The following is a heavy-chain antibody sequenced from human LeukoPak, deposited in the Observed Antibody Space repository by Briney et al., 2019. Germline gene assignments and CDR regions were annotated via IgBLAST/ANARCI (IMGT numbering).Heavy chain of an antibody. D-gene: IGHD3-9*01. CDR1: GGSFSGDY. CDR3: ARGPRYFDWLLYSYYYYYMDV. V-gene: IGHV4-34*01. CDR2: INHSGST. J-gene: IGHJ6*03. Sequence: SETLSLACAVYGGSFSGDYWSWIRQPPGKGLEWIGEINHSGSTNYNPSLKSRVTISVNTSKNQFSLKLSSVTAADAAVYYCARGPRYFDWLLYSYYYYYMDVWGKGTTVTISS.